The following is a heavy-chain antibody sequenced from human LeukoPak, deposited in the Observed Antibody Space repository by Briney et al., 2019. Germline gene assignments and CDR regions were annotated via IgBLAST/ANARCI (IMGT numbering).Heavy chain of an antibody. CDR2: IKYDGSEK. CDR1: GFSFSTHW. V-gene: IGHV3-7*01. J-gene: IGHJ4*02. CDR3: ATGFLDDFWSGHF. Sequence: GGSLRLSCAASGFSFSTHWMSWVRLAPGKGPEWVANIKYDGSEKYYVDSVKGRFTISRDNAKNSLYLHMNSLRAEDTAVYYCATGFLDDFWSGHFWGQGTLVTVSS. D-gene: IGHD3-3*01.